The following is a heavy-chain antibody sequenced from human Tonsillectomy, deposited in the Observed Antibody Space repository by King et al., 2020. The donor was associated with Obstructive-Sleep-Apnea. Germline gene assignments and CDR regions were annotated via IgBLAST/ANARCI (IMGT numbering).Heavy chain of an antibody. D-gene: IGHD2-15*01. CDR3: ARSGMFSYSWHDY. V-gene: IGHV1-8*01. CDR2: IKPRTGET. Sequence: QLVQSGAEVKKPGASVRGSRKASVYTFTNYDVNWGRQATGQGREWMGWIKPRTGETGYTQTFQSRVAMTRDTSTTTAYMEPSGLRSEDTAVYYCARSGMFSYSWHDYWGQGTLVTVSS. J-gene: IGHJ4*02. CDR1: VYTFTNYD.